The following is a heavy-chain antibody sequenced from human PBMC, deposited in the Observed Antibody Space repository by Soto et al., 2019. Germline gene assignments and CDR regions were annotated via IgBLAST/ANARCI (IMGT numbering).Heavy chain of an antibody. V-gene: IGHV3-33*01. CDR2: IWYDGSNK. CDR1: GFTFSSYG. Sequence: GGSLRLSCAASGFTFSSYGMHWVRQAPGKGLEWVAVIWYDGSNKYYADSVKGRFTISRDNSKNTLYLQMNSLRAEDTAVYYCASEPRQLLHIWFDPWGQGTLVTVS. D-gene: IGHD2-2*01. J-gene: IGHJ5*01. CDR3: ASEPRQLLHIWFDP.